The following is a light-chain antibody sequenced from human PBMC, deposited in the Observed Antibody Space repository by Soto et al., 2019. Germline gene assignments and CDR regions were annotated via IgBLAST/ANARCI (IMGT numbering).Light chain of an antibody. Sequence: DIQMTQSPSSLSASVGDRVTITCRASQSISSYLNWYQQKPGKAPNLLIYAASNLQSGVPSRFSGSGSGTYFTLTISSLQPEDFATYYCQQSYSTPLTFGGGTKVEIK. V-gene: IGKV1-39*01. CDR3: QQSYSTPLT. CDR2: AAS. CDR1: QSISSY. J-gene: IGKJ4*01.